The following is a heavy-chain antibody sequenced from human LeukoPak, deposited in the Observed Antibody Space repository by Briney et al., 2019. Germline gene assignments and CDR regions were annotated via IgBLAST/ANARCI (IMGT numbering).Heavy chain of an antibody. CDR1: GLTFNNYA. CDR2: ISKSGDHT. Sequence: GGSLRLSCAVSGLTFNNYAMSWVRQAPGKGLEWVSAISKSGDHTYYAASAKGRFTIYRDNSKNTQYLQMNSLRAEDTAVYYCATSWGPDTSAFRWGRDGMDVWGQGTTVIVSS. J-gene: IGHJ6*02. D-gene: IGHD3-16*01. V-gene: IGHV3-23*01. CDR3: ATSWGPDTSAFRWGRDGMDV.